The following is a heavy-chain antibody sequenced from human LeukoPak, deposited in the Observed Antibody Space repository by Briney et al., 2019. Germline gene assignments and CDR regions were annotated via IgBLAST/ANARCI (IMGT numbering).Heavy chain of an antibody. CDR2: IYYSGST. CDR3: ARHLGVRPFDY. CDR1: GGSISSYY. Sequence: NPSETLSLTCTVSGGSISSYYWSWIRQPPGKGLEWIGYIYYSGSTNYNPSLKGRVTISVDTSKNQFSLKLSSVTAADTAVYYCARHLGVRPFDYWGQGTLVTVSS. V-gene: IGHV4-59*08. D-gene: IGHD3-10*01. J-gene: IGHJ4*02.